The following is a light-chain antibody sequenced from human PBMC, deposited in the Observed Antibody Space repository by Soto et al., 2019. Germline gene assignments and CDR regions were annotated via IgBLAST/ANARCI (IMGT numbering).Light chain of an antibody. CDR3: SSYTSSSTYT. CDR1: SSGLGGYNY. J-gene: IGLJ1*01. V-gene: IGLV2-14*01. CDR2: DVS. Sequence: QSALTQPASVSGSPGQSITISCTGTSSGLGGYNYVSWYQQHPGKAPKLMIYDVSHRPSGVSNRFSGSKSGNTASLTISGLQAEDEAAYYCSSYTSSSTYTFGSGTKLTV.